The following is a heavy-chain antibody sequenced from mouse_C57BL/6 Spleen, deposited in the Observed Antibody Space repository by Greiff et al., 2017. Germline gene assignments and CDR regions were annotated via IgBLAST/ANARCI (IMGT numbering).Heavy chain of an antibody. Sequence: EVKLMESGGGLVQPGGSLKLSCAASGFTFSDYYMYWVRQTPEKRLEWVAYISNGGGSTYYPDTVKGRFTISRDNAKNTLYLQMSRLKSEDTAMYYCARPTTAYAMDDWGQGTSVTVSS. D-gene: IGHD1-2*01. CDR1: GFTFSDYY. V-gene: IGHV5-12*01. CDR3: ARPTTAYAMDD. CDR2: ISNGGGST. J-gene: IGHJ4*01.